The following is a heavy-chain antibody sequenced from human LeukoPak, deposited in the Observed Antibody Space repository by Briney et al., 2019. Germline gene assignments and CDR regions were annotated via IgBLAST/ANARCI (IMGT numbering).Heavy chain of an antibody. J-gene: IGHJ4*02. Sequence: ASVKVSCKASGYTFTGYYMHWVRQAPAQGLEWMGGINPNSGGTNYAQNFQGRVTMTRNTSISRAYMDLSRLRSDDTAVYYCARTGSYGDYVTFDYWGQGTLVTVSS. CDR1: GYTFTGYY. CDR2: INPNSGGT. V-gene: IGHV1-2*02. D-gene: IGHD4-17*01. CDR3: ARTGSYGDYVTFDY.